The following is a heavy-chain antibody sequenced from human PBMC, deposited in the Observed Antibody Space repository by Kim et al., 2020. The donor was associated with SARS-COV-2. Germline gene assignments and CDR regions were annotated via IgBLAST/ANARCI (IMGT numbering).Heavy chain of an antibody. CDR2: IYPGDSDT. D-gene: IGHD5-18*01. V-gene: IGHV5-51*01. CDR1: GYSFTSYW. Sequence: GESLKISCKGSGYSFTSYWIGWVRQMPGKGLEWMGIIYPGDSDTRYSPSFQGQVTISADKSISTTYLQWSSLKASDTAMYYCARHGSSYGYKGGYYYYGMDVWGQGTTVTVSS. J-gene: IGHJ6*02. CDR3: ARHGSSYGYKGGYYYYGMDV.